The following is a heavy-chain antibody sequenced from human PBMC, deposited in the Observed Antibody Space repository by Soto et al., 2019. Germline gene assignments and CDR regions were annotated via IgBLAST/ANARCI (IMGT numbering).Heavy chain of an antibody. Sequence: GESLKISCKGSGYSFTSYWISWVRQMPGKGLEWMGRIDPSDSYTNYSPSFQGHVTISADKSISTAYLQWSSLKASDTAMYYCARGHSSSWSHFDYWGQGTLVTVSS. CDR3: ARGHSSSWSHFDY. D-gene: IGHD6-13*01. CDR2: IDPSDSYT. J-gene: IGHJ4*02. V-gene: IGHV5-10-1*01. CDR1: GYSFTSYW.